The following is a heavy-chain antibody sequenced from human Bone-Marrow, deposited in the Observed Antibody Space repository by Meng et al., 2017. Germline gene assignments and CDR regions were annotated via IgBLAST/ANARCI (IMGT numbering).Heavy chain of an antibody. Sequence: VEAVESGGGVVQPGRSLGISCAASGFTFRCLAMHWFRQGPGKGLEWVAVISYDGSNKYYADSVKGRFTISRDNSKNTLYLQMNSLRAEDTAVYYCAGGAGEQWLATFDYWGQGTLVTVSS. J-gene: IGHJ4*02. CDR1: GFTFRCLA. D-gene: IGHD6-19*01. CDR3: AGGAGEQWLATFDY. CDR2: ISYDGSNK. V-gene: IGHV3-30*01.